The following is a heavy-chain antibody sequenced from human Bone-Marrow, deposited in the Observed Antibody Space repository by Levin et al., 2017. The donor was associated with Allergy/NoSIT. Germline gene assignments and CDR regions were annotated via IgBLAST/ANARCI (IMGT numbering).Heavy chain of an antibody. Sequence: GGSLRLSCAASGFTFSDYYMSWIRQAPGKGLEWVSYISSSGSTIYYADSVKGRFTISRDNAKNSLYLQMNSLRAEDTAVYYCASGPAYCGGDCSKDWYFDLWGRGTLVTVSS. V-gene: IGHV3-11*01. J-gene: IGHJ2*01. D-gene: IGHD2-21*02. CDR1: GFTFSDYY. CDR3: ASGPAYCGGDCSKDWYFDL. CDR2: ISSSGSTI.